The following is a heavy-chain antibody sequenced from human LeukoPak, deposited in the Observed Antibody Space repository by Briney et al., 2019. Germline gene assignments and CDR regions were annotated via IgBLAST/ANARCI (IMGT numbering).Heavy chain of an antibody. J-gene: IGHJ5*02. CDR1: GDSISSYY. CDR3: ARLYYDSSRYPNWFDP. CDR2: IYYSGST. D-gene: IGHD3-22*01. Sequence: SETLTLTCTVSGDSISSYYWSWIRQPPGKGLEWIGYIYYSGSTNYNPSLKSRVTISVDTSKNQFSLKLSSVTAADTAVYYCARLYYDSSRYPNWFDPWGQGTLVTVSS. V-gene: IGHV4-59*08.